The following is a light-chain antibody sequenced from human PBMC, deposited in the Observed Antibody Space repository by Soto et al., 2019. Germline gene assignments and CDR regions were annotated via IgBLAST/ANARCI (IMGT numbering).Light chain of an antibody. V-gene: IGKV1-39*01. CDR1: QSISSY. CDR3: QQSYSTLSYT. Sequence: DIQMTQSPSSLSASVGDRVTITCRASQSISSYLNWYQQKPGKAPKLLIYAASSLQSGVPSRFSGSGSGTDFTLTISSLQPEDFATYYCQQSYSTLSYTFGQGTKPEIK. CDR2: AAS. J-gene: IGKJ2*01.